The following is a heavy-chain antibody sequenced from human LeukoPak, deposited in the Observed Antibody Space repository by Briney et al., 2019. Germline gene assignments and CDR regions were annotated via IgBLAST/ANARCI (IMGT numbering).Heavy chain of an antibody. Sequence: SETLSLTCTVSGGSISGYYWSLVRQPPGKGLEWIGYIHYSGSTDYNPSLKSRITISVDTSKNQFSRKLRCVTAADTAVYYCARFGYCTTTRCYYDNWGQGTLVTVSS. J-gene: IGHJ4*02. CDR1: GGSISGYY. V-gene: IGHV4-59*01. CDR2: IHYSGST. CDR3: ARFGYCTTTRCYYDN. D-gene: IGHD2-2*03.